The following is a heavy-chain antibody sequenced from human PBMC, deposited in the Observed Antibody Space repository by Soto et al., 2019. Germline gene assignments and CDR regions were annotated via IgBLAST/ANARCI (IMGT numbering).Heavy chain of an antibody. D-gene: IGHD6-19*01. J-gene: IGHJ4*02. CDR2: IKHDGSVQ. V-gene: IGHV3-7*03. Sequence: PGGSLRLSCEASGFTFSGYWMSWVRQAPGKGLEWVADIKHDGSVQYYVDSVKGRFTISRDNAKKLLYLQMNGLRAEDTALYYSARAQYSNGWYRFDLWGQGTLVTVSS. CDR3: ARAQYSNGWYRFDL. CDR1: GFTFSGYW.